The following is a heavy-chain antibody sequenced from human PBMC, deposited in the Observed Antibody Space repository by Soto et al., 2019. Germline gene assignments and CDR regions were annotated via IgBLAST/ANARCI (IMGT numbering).Heavy chain of an antibody. Sequence: QVQLVQSGAEVKKPGSSVNVSCTASGGSLRNSVISWVRQAPAQRLEWLGGVVPILGSANYAQKFQGRVTMTPYEATSKAYMDLSSLSPDVTAVYSCARLGHPGHWGPGTLVIVSS. CDR1: GGSLRNSV. D-gene: IGHD3-10*01. CDR2: VVPILGSA. CDR3: ARLGHPGH. J-gene: IGHJ4*02. V-gene: IGHV1-69*01.